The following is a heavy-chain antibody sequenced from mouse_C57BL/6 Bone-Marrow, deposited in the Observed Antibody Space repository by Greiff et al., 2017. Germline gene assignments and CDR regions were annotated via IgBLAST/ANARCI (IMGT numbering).Heavy chain of an antibody. CDR1: GFTFSDYG. CDR2: ISSGSSTI. J-gene: IGHJ3*01. Sequence: EVKLMESGGGLVKPGGSLKLSCAASGFTFSDYGMHWVRQAPEKGLEWVAYISSGSSTIYYADTVKGRFTISRDNATNTLFLQMTSLRSEDTAMYYCARGSPFAYSGQKTLLTVSA. CDR3: ARGSPFAY. V-gene: IGHV5-17*01.